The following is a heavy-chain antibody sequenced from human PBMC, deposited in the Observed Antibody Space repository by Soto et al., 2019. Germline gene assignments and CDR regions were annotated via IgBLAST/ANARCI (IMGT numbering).Heavy chain of an antibody. D-gene: IGHD5-12*01. V-gene: IGHV3-30*18. CDR2: ISYDGSNK. Sequence: GGSLRLSCAASGFTFSSYGMHWVRQAPGKGLEWVAVISYDGSNKYYADSVRGRFTISRDNSKNTLYLQMNSLRAEDTAVYYCAKDWGDGYNYCYFDYWGQGTLVTVSS. CDR3: AKDWGDGYNYCYFDY. CDR1: GFTFSSYG. J-gene: IGHJ4*02.